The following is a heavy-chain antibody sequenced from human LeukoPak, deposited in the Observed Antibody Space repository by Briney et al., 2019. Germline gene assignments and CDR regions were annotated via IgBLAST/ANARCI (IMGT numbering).Heavy chain of an antibody. Sequence: SETLSLTCTVSGGSISSGAYYWGWIRQPPGKGLEWLGTVFYGGTPYYNPSLKSRVTISADTSKNHFSLGLSSVTAADTAVYYCARLDSGDYFFDYWGQGSLVTVSS. CDR1: GGSISSGAYY. CDR3: ARLDSGDYFFDY. CDR2: VFYGGTP. V-gene: IGHV4-39*02. J-gene: IGHJ4*02. D-gene: IGHD4-17*01.